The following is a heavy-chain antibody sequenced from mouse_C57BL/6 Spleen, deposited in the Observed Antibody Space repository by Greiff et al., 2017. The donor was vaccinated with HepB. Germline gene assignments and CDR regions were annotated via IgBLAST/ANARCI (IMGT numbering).Heavy chain of an antibody. CDR3: ARCYYGSSYGSYAMDY. Sequence: VQLQQSGAELVKPGASVKISCKASGYAFSSYWMNWVKQRPGKGLEWIGQIYPGDGDTNYNGKFKGKATLTADKSSSTAYMQLSSLTSEDSAVYFCARCYYGSSYGSYAMDYWGQRTSVTVSS. D-gene: IGHD1-1*01. CDR1: GYAFSSYW. CDR2: IYPGDGDT. V-gene: IGHV1-80*01. J-gene: IGHJ4*01.